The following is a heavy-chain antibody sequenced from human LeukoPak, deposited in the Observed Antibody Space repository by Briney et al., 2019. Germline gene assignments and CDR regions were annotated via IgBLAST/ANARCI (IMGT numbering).Heavy chain of an antibody. V-gene: IGHV3-30-3*01. CDR2: ISYDGSNK. Sequence: GGSLRLSCAASGFTFSSYAMHWVRQAPGKGLEWVAVISYDGSNKYYADSVKGRFTISRDNSKNTLYLQMNSLRAEDTAVYYCARASESYTYYFDYWGQGTLVTVSS. CDR1: GFTFSSYA. CDR3: ARASESYTYYFDY. J-gene: IGHJ4*02. D-gene: IGHD3-10*01.